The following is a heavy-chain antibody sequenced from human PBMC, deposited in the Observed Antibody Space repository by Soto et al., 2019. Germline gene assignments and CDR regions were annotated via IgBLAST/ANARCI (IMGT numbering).Heavy chain of an antibody. V-gene: IGHV3-74*01. Sequence: EVQLVESGGGLVQPGGSLRLSCAASGFTFSSYWMHWVRQVPGKGLVWVSRISSDGGDTSYADSVKGRFTISRDNARSTLYLQMSSLRAEDTAVYYCARDVGYCVIKTCYKPAYWGQGTLVTVSS. J-gene: IGHJ4*02. CDR1: GFTFSSYW. CDR3: ARDVGYCVIKTCYKPAY. CDR2: ISSDGGDT. D-gene: IGHD2-2*02.